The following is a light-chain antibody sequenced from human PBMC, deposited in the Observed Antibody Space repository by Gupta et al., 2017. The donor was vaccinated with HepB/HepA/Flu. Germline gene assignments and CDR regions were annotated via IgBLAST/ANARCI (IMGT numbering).Light chain of an antibody. CDR2: DAS. J-gene: IGKJ4*01. CDR3: QRRSNWPLT. Sequence: EIVLTHSPATLPLSPGERATLSCRASQSVSSYLAWYQQKPVQAHRLLIYDASNRATGNPARFSGCGSGTDCTLTISSIEPEDFTVYYCQRRSNWPLTFGGETKVGIK. V-gene: IGKV3-11*01. CDR1: QSVSSY.